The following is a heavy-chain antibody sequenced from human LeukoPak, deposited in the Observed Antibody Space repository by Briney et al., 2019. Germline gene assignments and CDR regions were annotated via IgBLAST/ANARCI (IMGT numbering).Heavy chain of an antibody. CDR3: AREDSSSWYYFDL. D-gene: IGHD6-13*01. CDR1: GGSISSGGYY. Sequence: SQTLSLTCTVSGGSISSGGYYWSWIRQPPGKGLEWIGYIYYSGSTNYNPSLKSRVTISVDTSKNQFSLKLSSVTAADTAVYYCAREDSSSWYYFDLWGRGTLVTVSS. J-gene: IGHJ2*01. CDR2: IYYSGST. V-gene: IGHV4-61*08.